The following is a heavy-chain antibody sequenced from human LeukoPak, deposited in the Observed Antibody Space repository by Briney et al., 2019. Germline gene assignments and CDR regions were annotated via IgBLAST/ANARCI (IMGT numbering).Heavy chain of an antibody. CDR3: ARDGDSYGYSDY. Sequence: PGGSLRLSCAASGLTFEDYAMFWVRQAPGKGLEWVSLISGDGDNTFYAESVKGPFSISRDNSKKSLFLQMNSLRTEDTALYYCARDGDSYGYSDYWGQGTLVTVSS. CDR1: GLTFEDYA. V-gene: IGHV3-43*02. J-gene: IGHJ4*02. D-gene: IGHD5-18*01. CDR2: ISGDGDNT.